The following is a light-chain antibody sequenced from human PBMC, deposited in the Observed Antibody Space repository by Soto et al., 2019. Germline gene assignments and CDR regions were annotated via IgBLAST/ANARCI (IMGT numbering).Light chain of an antibody. Sequence: IVMIQIPLSMSVTPGARASISXRASQRVLNHLAWYKQEPGXPPRXXXYAXSTRATGIPARLSGSGSGTDFTLTISSMQADDSAVYWFQQDKDWTLTFGGGTKVEIK. CDR2: AXS. CDR3: QQDKDWTLT. J-gene: IGKJ4*01. V-gene: IGKV3D-15*01. CDR1: QRVLNH.